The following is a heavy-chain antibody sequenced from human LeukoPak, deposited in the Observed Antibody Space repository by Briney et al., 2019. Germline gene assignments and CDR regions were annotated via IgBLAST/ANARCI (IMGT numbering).Heavy chain of an antibody. J-gene: IGHJ4*02. CDR3: ARVRYDYVWGSFRGPLDN. Sequence: GESLKISCQGSGYNFNNYWIAWVRQMPGKGLEWMGIIYPGDSDARYKLSFQGQVSMSADKSISTVYMQWSSLEASDSAIYYCARVRYDYVWGSFRGPLDNWGQGTLVTVSS. V-gene: IGHV5-51*01. CDR1: GYNFNNYW. D-gene: IGHD3-16*02. CDR2: IYPGDSDA.